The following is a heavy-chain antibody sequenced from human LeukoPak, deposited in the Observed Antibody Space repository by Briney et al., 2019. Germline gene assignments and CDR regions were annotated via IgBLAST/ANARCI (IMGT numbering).Heavy chain of an antibody. Sequence: ASVNVSFKASGYTFTSNYMHWVRQAPGQGLEWMGIINPNGGSTNYAQKFQGRVTLTRDMSTSTVYMELSSLRSEDTAVYYCARGGSTGPHWFDPWGQGTLVTVSS. CDR1: GYTFTSNY. V-gene: IGHV1-46*01. D-gene: IGHD2-8*02. CDR2: INPNGGST. J-gene: IGHJ5*02. CDR3: ARGGSTGPHWFDP.